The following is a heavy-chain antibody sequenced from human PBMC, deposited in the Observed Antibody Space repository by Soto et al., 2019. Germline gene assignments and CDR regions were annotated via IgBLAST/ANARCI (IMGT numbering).Heavy chain of an antibody. CDR2: ISYNGNT. CDR1: GYSFTNYG. J-gene: IGHJ5*02. Sequence: ASVKVSCKASGYSFTNYGITWVRQAPGQGLEWMGWISYNGNTNYAQNLQGRVTMTTDTSTNTAYMEQRGLSSDDTAVYYCARVEDYFDSSGYNHWGQGTLVTVSS. CDR3: ARVEDYFDSSGYNH. V-gene: IGHV1-18*04. D-gene: IGHD3-22*01.